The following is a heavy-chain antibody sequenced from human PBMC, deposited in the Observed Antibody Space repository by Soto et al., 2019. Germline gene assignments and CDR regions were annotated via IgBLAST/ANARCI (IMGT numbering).Heavy chain of an antibody. J-gene: IGHJ6*02. V-gene: IGHV3-30*18. CDR3: AKDLTLTTVTTSYGMDV. CDR2: ISYDGSNK. D-gene: IGHD4-4*01. Sequence: GGSLRLSCAASGLTVSSSYMSWVRQAPGKGLQWVAVISYDGSNKYYADSVKGRFTISRDNSKNTLYLQMNSLRAEDTAVYYCAKDLTLTTVTTSYGMDVWGQGTTVTVSS. CDR1: GLTVSSSY.